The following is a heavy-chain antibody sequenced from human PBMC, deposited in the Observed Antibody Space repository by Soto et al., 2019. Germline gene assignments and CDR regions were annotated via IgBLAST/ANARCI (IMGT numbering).Heavy chain of an antibody. D-gene: IGHD3-22*01. J-gene: IGHJ4*02. CDR1: GYTLTELS. Sequence: ASVKVSCKVSGYTLTELSMHWVRQAPGKGLEWMGGFDPEDGETIYAQKFQGRVTMTEDTSTDTAYMELSSLRSEDTAVYYCATLRRITMIVVVITTGYYFDYWGQGTLVTVSS. V-gene: IGHV1-24*01. CDR2: FDPEDGET. CDR3: ATLRRITMIVVVITTGYYFDY.